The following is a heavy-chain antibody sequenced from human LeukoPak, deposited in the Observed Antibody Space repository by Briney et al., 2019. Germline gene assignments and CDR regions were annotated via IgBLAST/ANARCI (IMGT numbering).Heavy chain of an antibody. J-gene: IGHJ4*02. D-gene: IGHD1-14*01. CDR3: ARDGARRGYYFDY. V-gene: IGHV4-59*12. CDR2: IYYSGST. CDR1: GGSISSYY. Sequence: SETLSLTCTVSGGSISSYYWSWIRQPPGKGLEWIGYIYYSGSTNYNPSLKSRVTVSVDTSKNQFSLKLSSVTAADTAVYYCARDGARRGYYFDYWGQGTLVTVSS.